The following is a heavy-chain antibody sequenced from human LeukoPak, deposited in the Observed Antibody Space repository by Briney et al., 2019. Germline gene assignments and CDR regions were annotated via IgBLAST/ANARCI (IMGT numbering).Heavy chain of an antibody. D-gene: IGHD3-3*01. CDR2: IIPIFGTA. J-gene: IGHJ4*02. V-gene: IGHV1-69*01. CDR3: ARFWSGYLTFDY. CDR1: GGTFSNYA. Sequence: SVKVSCKASGGTFSNYAISRVRQAPGQGLEWMGGIIPIFGTANYAQKFQGRVTITADESTSTAYMELSRLRSDDTAVYYCARFWSGYLTFDYWGQGTLVTVSS.